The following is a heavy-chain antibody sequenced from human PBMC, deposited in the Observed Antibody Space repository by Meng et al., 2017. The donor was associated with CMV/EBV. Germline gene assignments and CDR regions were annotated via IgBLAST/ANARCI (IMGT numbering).Heavy chain of an antibody. J-gene: IGHJ6*02. V-gene: IGHV3-7*01. CDR2: IKQDGSEK. CDR3: ARFVASGSPRPCYYYYYGMDV. CDR1: GFTFSSYA. Sequence: GGSLRLSCAASGFTFSSYAMSWVRQAPGKGLEWVANIKQDGSEKYYVDSVKGRFTISRDNAKNSLYLQMNSLRAEDTAVYYCARFVASGSPRPCYYYYYGMDVWGQGTTVTVSS. D-gene: IGHD1-26*01.